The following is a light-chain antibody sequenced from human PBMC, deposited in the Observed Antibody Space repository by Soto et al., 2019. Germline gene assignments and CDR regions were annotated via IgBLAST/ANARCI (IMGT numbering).Light chain of an antibody. J-gene: IGKJ4*01. CDR2: GAS. Sequence: EIVLTQSPGTLSLSPGERATLSCRASQRLSSTYSAWYQQIPGQAPRLLIYGASSRATGIPDRFIGSGSATDFTLTISRLEPEDFAVYHCQQYGNSPPTFGGGTKVEI. CDR1: QRLSSTY. V-gene: IGKV3-20*01. CDR3: QQYGNSPPT.